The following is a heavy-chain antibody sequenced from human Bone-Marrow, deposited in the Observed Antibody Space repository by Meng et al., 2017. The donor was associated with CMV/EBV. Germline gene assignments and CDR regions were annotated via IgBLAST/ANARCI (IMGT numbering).Heavy chain of an antibody. CDR3: ARDPQVPAAIQTHDAFDI. CDR2: IIPIFSTV. D-gene: IGHD2-2*01. CDR1: GGTFSSYA. Sequence: SVKVSCKASGGTFSSYAISWVRQAPGQGLEWMGGIIPIFSTVTYAQKFQGRVTITTHESTSTAYMEVSSLRSEDTAVYYCARDPQVPAAIQTHDAFDIWGQGTMVTVSS. J-gene: IGHJ3*02. V-gene: IGHV1-69*05.